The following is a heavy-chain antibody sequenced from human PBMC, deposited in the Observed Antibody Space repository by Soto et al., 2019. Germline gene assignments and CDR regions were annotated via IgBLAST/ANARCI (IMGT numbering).Heavy chain of an antibody. CDR3: AKEDVAAAGIGAFDI. CDR1: GFTFSSSG. CDR2: ISYDGSIK. J-gene: IGHJ3*02. Sequence: QVQLVESGGGVVQPGGSLRLSCAASGFTFSSSGMHWVRQAPGKGLEWVAVISYDGSIKYYADSVKGRFTISRDNSKNTLYLQMNSLRAEDTAVYYCAKEDVAAAGIGAFDIWGQGTMVTVSS. D-gene: IGHD6-13*01. V-gene: IGHV3-30*18.